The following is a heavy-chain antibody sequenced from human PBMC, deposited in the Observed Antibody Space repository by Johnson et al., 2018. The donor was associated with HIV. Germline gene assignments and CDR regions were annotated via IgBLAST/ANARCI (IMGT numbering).Heavy chain of an antibody. CDR2: IQSKTDGGTT. J-gene: IGHJ3*02. Sequence: VQLVESGGGLVKPGGSLRLSCAASGFTFSNAWMSWVRQAPGKGLEWVGRIQSKTDGGTTDYAAPVKGRFTISRDDSKNTLFLRMNSLKTEDTAVYYCTTGRYSSSADAFDIWGPGTMVTVSS. CDR1: GFTFSNAW. D-gene: IGHD6-13*01. CDR3: TTGRYSSSADAFDI. V-gene: IGHV3-15*01.